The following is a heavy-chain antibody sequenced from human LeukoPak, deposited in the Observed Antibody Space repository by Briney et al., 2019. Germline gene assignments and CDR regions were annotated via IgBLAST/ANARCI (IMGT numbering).Heavy chain of an antibody. D-gene: IGHD2-2*01. J-gene: IGHJ4*02. V-gene: IGHV3-7*03. CDR1: GSTFSSYW. CDR3: AREGDPIVVVPAAILNY. Sequence: GGSLRLSCAASGSTFSSYWMSWVRQAPGKGLEWVANIKQDGSEKYYVDSVKGRFTISRDNAKNSLYLQMNSLRAEDTAVYYCAREGDPIVVVPAAILNYWGQGTLVTVSS. CDR2: IKQDGSEK.